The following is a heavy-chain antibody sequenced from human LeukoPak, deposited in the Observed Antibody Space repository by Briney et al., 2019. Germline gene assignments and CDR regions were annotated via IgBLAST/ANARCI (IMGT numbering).Heavy chain of an antibody. CDR2: ISGDGGST. CDR1: GFTFDGYA. J-gene: IGHJ6*02. D-gene: IGHD6-13*01. Sequence: GGSLRLSCAASGFTFDGYAMHWVRQAPGKGLEWVSLISGDGGSTYNADSVKGRITISRDNIKNSLYLHMNSLRTEDTALYFCAKDIGYSSSWYYYNYAMDVWGQGTTVTVSS. CDR3: AKDIGYSSSWYYYNYAMDV. V-gene: IGHV3-43*02.